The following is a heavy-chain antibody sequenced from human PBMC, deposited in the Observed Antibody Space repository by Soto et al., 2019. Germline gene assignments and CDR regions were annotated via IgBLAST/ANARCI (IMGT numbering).Heavy chain of an antibody. D-gene: IGHD3-10*01. J-gene: IGHJ5*02. V-gene: IGHV3-23*01. CDR1: GFTFSSYA. CDR3: AKCATGREFRWFDP. CDR2: ISGTGDST. Sequence: EVQLLESGGDLVQPGGSLRLSCAASGFTFSSYAMSWVRQAPGKGLEWVSAISGTGDSTYYGDSVKGRFTISRDNSKNTLYLQMNGLRAEDTAVYYCAKCATGREFRWFDPWGQGTLVTVSS.